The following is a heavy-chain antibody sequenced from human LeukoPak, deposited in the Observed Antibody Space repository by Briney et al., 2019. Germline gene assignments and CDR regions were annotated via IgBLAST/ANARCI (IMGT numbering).Heavy chain of an antibody. Sequence: GGSLRLSCAASGFTFDDYGMSWVRQVPGKGLEWVSGIIGGAGGTYYADSVKGRFTISRDNAKNTLYLQMNSLRAEDTAVYYCAHGSMYQLDYWGQGTLVTVSS. CDR3: AHGSMYQLDY. J-gene: IGHJ4*02. D-gene: IGHD2-2*01. CDR2: IIGGAGGT. CDR1: GFTFDDYG. V-gene: IGHV3-23*01.